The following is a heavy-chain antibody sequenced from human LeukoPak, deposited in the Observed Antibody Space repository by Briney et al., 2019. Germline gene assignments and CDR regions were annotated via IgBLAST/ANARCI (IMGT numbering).Heavy chain of an antibody. CDR2: IYYSGST. J-gene: IGHJ6*02. CDR3: ARDRMDYYGMDV. Sequence: SETLSLTCTVSGGSISSYYWSWIRQPLGKGLEWIGYIYYSGSTNYNPSLKSRVTISVDTSKNQFSLKLSSVTPADTAVYYCARDRMDYYGMDVWGQGTTVTVSS. D-gene: IGHD5-24*01. V-gene: IGHV4-59*01. CDR1: GGSISSYY.